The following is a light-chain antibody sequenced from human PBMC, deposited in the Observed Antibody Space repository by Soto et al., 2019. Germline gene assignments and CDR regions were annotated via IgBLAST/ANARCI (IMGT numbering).Light chain of an antibody. CDR2: GAS. Sequence: EIVLPQSPGTLSLSPGERATLACRASQSVSSSYLAWYQQKPGQAPRLLIYGASSRATGIPDRFGGSGSGTDFTLTISRLEPEDFAVYYCQQYGSSLLTFGGGTKVEIK. CDR1: QSVSSSY. V-gene: IGKV3-20*01. CDR3: QQYGSSLLT. J-gene: IGKJ4*01.